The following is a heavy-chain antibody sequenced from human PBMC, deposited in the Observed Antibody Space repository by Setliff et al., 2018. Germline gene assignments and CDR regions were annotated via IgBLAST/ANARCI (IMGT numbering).Heavy chain of an antibody. V-gene: IGHV4-39*01. CDR1: GASIITSNSY. Sequence: SETLSLTCTVSGASIITSNSYWGWIRQPPGKGLEWIAHIYYSGNTFYNPSLGSRLTISGDTSKNQFSLKLSSVTAADTAVYYCARRIVGAVDGFDIWGQGTMVTVSS. CDR2: IYYSGNT. CDR3: ARRIVGAVDGFDI. J-gene: IGHJ3*02. D-gene: IGHD1-26*01.